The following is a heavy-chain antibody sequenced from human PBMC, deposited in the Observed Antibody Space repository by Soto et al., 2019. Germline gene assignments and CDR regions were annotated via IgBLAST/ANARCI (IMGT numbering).Heavy chain of an antibody. D-gene: IGHD3-3*01. J-gene: IGHJ6*02. Sequence: SVKVSCKASGGTFSSYAISWVRQAPGQGLEWMGGIIPIFGTANYAQKFQGRVTITADESTSTAYMELSSLRSEDTAVYYCASPTIFGVVTEYYYGMDVSGQTPKVTFS. CDR1: GGTFSSYA. CDR2: IIPIFGTA. CDR3: ASPTIFGVVTEYYYGMDV. V-gene: IGHV1-69*13.